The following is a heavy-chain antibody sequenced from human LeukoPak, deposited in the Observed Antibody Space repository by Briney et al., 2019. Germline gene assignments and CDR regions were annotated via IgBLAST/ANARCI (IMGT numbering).Heavy chain of an antibody. CDR3: ARDLRLYGMDV. CDR2: IYYSGST. V-gene: IGHV4-59*01. J-gene: IGHJ6*02. Sequence: PSETLSLTCNVSGGSISSYYWSWIRQPPGKGLEWIGYIYYSGSTNYNPSLKSRVTISVDTSKNQFSLKLSSVTAADTAVYYCARDLRLYGMDVWGQGTTVTVSS. CDR1: GGSISSYY.